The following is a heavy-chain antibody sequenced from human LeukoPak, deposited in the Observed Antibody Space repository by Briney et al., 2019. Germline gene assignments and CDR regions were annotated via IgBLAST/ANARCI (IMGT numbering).Heavy chain of an antibody. CDR1: GFTFSSYS. CDR3: ARDRTSSGYYF. Sequence: SGGSLRLSCAASGFTFSSYSMIWVRQAPGKGLEWVSSISISGDYIFYGDSMKGRFTISRDNSKNTLYLQMNSLRAEDTAVYYCARDRTSSGYYFWGQGTLVTVSS. D-gene: IGHD3-22*01. CDR2: ISISGDYI. V-gene: IGHV3-21*01. J-gene: IGHJ4*02.